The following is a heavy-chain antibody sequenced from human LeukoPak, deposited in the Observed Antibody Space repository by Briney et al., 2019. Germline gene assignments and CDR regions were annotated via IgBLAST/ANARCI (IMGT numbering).Heavy chain of an antibody. V-gene: IGHV3-73*01. Sequence: GGSLKLSCAASGFTFSGSAMHWVRQAPGKGLEWVGRIRSEANSYATAYGESVKGRFTFSRDDSKNTAYLQMDSLQTEDTAVYYCAGANLDYYGMDVWGQGTTVTVSS. CDR2: IRSEANSYAT. J-gene: IGHJ6*02. CDR3: AGANLDYYGMDV. D-gene: IGHD4/OR15-4a*01. CDR1: GFTFSGSA.